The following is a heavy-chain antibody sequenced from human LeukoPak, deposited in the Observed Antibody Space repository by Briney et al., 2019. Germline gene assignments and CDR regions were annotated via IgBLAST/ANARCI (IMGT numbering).Heavy chain of an antibody. D-gene: IGHD6-13*01. V-gene: IGHV1-18*01. CDR1: GYSFTSYG. CDR3: ARDYGNGGAAGTRGAFDI. Sequence: GASVKVSCKASGYSFTSYGISWVRQAPGQGLEWMGWISDYNGNTNYAQKLQGRVTMTTDTSTSTAYMELRSLRSDDTAVYYCARDYGNGGAAGTRGAFDIWGQGTMVTVSS. CDR2: ISDYNGNT. J-gene: IGHJ3*02.